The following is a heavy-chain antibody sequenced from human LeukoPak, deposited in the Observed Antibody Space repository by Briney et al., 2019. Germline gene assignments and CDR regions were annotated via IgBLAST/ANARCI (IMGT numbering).Heavy chain of an antibody. J-gene: IGHJ4*02. CDR1: GFTFSSYA. D-gene: IGHD3-22*01. CDR3: ARAKYYDSSGYYSDSFDY. V-gene: IGHV3-30-3*01. Sequence: GGSLRLSCAASGFTFSSYAMHWVRQAPGKGLEWVAVISYDGSNKYYADSVKGRFTISRDNSKNTLYLQMNSLRAEDTAVYYCARAKYYDSSGYYSDSFDYWGQGTLVTVSS. CDR2: ISYDGSNK.